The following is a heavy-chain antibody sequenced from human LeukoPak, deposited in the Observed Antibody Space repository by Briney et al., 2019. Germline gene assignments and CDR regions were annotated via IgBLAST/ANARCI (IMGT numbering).Heavy chain of an antibody. Sequence: ASVKVSCKTSGYTFTNYDINWVRQATGQGLEWMGWINPKSGRTGFAQKFQGRVTMTRDTSTSTVYMELSSLRSEDTAVYYCARDRRGSEQSYIVVVTEFGYWGQGTLVTISS. V-gene: IGHV1-8*02. D-gene: IGHD2-21*02. CDR2: INPKSGRT. CDR3: ARDRRGSEQSYIVVVTEFGY. J-gene: IGHJ4*02. CDR1: GYTFTNYD.